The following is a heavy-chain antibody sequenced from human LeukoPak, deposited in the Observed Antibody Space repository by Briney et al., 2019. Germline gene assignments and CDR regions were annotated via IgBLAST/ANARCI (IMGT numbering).Heavy chain of an antibody. CDR1: GGSISSSSYY. Sequence: SETLSLTCTVSGGSISSSSYYWGWIRQPPGKGLEWIGSIYYSGSTYYNPSLKSRVTISVDTSKNQFSLKLSSVTAADTAVYYCARGRGSSYYYYYYYMDVWGKGTTVAVSS. J-gene: IGHJ6*03. D-gene: IGHD6-6*01. V-gene: IGHV4-39*07. CDR3: ARGRGSSYYYYYYYMDV. CDR2: IYYSGST.